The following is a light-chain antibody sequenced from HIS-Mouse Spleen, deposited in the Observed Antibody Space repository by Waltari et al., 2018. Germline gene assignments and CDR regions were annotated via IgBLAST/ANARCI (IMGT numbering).Light chain of an antibody. J-gene: IGLJ3*02. CDR2: RNREGSH. Sequence: QLVLTQSPSASASLGASVKLTCTLSSGHSSYAIAWHQQRPEKGPRYVLKRNREGSHRKGDGIPDRFSGSSSGAERYLTISSLQSEDEADYYCQTWGTGIPWVFGGGTKLTVL. V-gene: IGLV4-69*01. CDR1: SGHSSYA. CDR3: QTWGTGIPWV.